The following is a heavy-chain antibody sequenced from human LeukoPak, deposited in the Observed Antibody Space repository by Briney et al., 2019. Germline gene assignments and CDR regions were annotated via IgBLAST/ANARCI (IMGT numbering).Heavy chain of an antibody. CDR2: INHSGST. CDR1: GGSFSGYY. J-gene: IGHJ4*02. D-gene: IGHD1-1*01. CDR3: ASERGY. Sequence: TASETLSLTCAVYGGSFSGYYWSWIRQPPGKGLEWIGEINHSGSTNYNPSLKSRVTISVDTSKNQFSLKLSSVTAADTAVYYCASERGYWGQGTLVTVSS. V-gene: IGHV4-34*01.